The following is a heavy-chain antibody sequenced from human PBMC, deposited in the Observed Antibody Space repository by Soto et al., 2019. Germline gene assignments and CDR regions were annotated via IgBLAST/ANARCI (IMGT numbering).Heavy chain of an antibody. CDR2: ISHSGSR. CDR1: GGSVSSDSDY. Sequence: HVQLLESGPGLVKPSETLSLTCTVSGGSVSSDSDYWSWIRQPPGKGLEWIGHISHSGSRNSNPSLKRRVTVSVDTSNNQVSLTLSSVTAADTAIYYCARGSLLGVLATYHYSAMDVWGQGTTVTVSS. CDR3: ARGSLLGVLATYHYSAMDV. J-gene: IGHJ6*02. V-gene: IGHV4-61*01. D-gene: IGHD3-3*01.